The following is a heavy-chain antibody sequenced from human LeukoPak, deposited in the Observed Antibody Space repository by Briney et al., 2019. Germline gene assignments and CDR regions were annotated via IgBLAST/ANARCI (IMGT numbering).Heavy chain of an antibody. CDR1: GYTFTSYY. V-gene: IGHV1-46*01. J-gene: IGHJ4*02. CDR2: INPGGGRP. Sequence: ASMKVSCKASGYTFTSYYIHWVRQAPGQGLEWMGIINPGGGRPTYAQKFQDRVTMTRDTSTSTVYMELSSLRSEDTAVYYCARGLSSSGFYEYWGQGTLVTVSS. D-gene: IGHD3-22*01. CDR3: ARGLSSSGFYEY.